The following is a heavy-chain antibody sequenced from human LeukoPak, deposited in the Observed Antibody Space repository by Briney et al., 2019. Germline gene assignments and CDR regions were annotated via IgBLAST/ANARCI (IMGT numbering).Heavy chain of an antibody. CDR1: GLTFDDYA. CDR3: AKDFSLRGLRGFFDY. Sequence: GGSLRLSCAASGLTFDDYAMHWVRQAPGKGLEWVSLITSDGGTTYYADSVKGRFTISRDNSKNSLYLQMNSLRPEDTALYYCAKDFSLRGLRGFFDYWGQGPLVTVSS. CDR2: ITSDGGTT. J-gene: IGHJ4*02. V-gene: IGHV3-43D*03. D-gene: IGHD4-23*01.